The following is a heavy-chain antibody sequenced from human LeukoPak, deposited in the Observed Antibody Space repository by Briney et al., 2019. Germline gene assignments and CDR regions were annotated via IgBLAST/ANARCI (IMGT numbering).Heavy chain of an antibody. CDR2: IYPGDSDT. CDR3: ARHKTTSAVSYYYYYGMDV. V-gene: IGHV5-51*01. CDR1: GYSFTSYW. D-gene: IGHD1-1*01. J-gene: IGHJ6*02. Sequence: GESLKISCKGSGYSFTSYWIGWVRQMPGKGLEWMGIIYPGDSDTRYSPSFQGQVTISADKSISTAYLQWSSLKASDTAMYYCARHKTTSAVSYYYYYGMDVWGQGTTVTVSS.